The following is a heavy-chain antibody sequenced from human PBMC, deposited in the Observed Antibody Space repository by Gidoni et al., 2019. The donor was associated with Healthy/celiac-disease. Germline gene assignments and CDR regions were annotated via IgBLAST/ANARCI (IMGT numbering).Heavy chain of an antibody. CDR2: INPNSGGT. J-gene: IGHJ5*02. CDR1: GYTVTGYY. D-gene: IGHD1-26*01. CDR3: ARDLRAVGDNWFDP. V-gene: IGHV1-2*02. Sequence: QVQLVQSGAEVKKPGASVQGACKASGYTVTGYYMHGVRQAPGQGLEWMGLINPNSGGTNSAQMLQGRVTMTRDTSISTAYMELSRLRSDDTAVYYCARDLRAVGDNWFDPWGQGTLVTVSS.